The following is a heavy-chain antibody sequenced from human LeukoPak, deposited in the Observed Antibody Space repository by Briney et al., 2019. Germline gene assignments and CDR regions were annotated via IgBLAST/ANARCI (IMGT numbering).Heavy chain of an antibody. D-gene: IGHD6-19*01. J-gene: IGHJ4*02. CDR3: ARVGYVSAWYPFDY. Sequence: SETLSLTRTVSGGSISSSSYYWGWIRQTPGKGLEWIGEVNHSGSTNYNPSLKSRVTISIDTSKNQFSLKLSSVTAADTAVYYCARVGYVSAWYPFDYWGQGTPVIVSS. CDR2: VNHSGST. CDR1: GGSISSSSYY. V-gene: IGHV4-39*07.